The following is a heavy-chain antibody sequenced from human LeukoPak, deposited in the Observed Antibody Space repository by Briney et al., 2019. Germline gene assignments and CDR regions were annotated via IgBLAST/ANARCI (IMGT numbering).Heavy chain of an antibody. V-gene: IGHV4-30-2*01. J-gene: IGHJ6*02. CDR2: ICHSGST. CDR3: ARVGGYYYYGMDV. CDR1: GGSISSGGYY. D-gene: IGHD3-16*01. Sequence: SETLSLTCTVSGGSISSGGYYWSWIRQPPGKGLEWIGYICHSGSTYYNPSLKSRVTISVDRSKNQFSLKLSSVTAADTAVYYCARVGGYYYYGMDVWGQGTTVTVSS.